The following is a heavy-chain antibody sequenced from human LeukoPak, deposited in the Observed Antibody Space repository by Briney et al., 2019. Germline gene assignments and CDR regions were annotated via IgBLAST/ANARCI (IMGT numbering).Heavy chain of an antibody. CDR3: TAEKYFALDV. D-gene: IGHD3-9*01. V-gene: IGHV3-15*01. CDR2: IKRKSDGGTT. CDR1: GFPFSISW. Sequence: GGSLRLSCAAPGFPFSISWMSWVRRAPGKGLEWVGRIKRKSDGGTTDYAAPVKGRFTISRDDSKNMLFLQMNSLKTEDTAVYYCTAEKYFALDVWGKGTTVTVSS. J-gene: IGHJ6*04.